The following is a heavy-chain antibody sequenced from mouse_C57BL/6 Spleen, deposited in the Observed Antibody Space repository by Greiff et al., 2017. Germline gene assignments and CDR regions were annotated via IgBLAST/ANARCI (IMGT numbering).Heavy chain of an antibody. J-gene: IGHJ4*01. CDR1: GFSITSGYY. CDR3: ARDHSDSSLDY. D-gene: IGHD1-1*01. CDR2: ISYGGSN. V-gene: IGHV3-6*01. Sequence: ESGPGFVKPSQSLSLTCSVTGFSITSGYYWNWIRPFPGNKLEWMGFISYGGSNNYNPSLKNRISITSDTSKNTLFLQLNSVTTEDTASYDSARDHSDSSLDYWGQGTSVTVSS.